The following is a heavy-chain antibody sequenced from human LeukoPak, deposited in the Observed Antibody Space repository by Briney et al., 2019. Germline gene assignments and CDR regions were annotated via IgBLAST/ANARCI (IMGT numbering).Heavy chain of an antibody. CDR1: GGTFSSYA. CDR3: ARALYSSSWGAMDV. CDR2: IIPIFGTA. J-gene: IGHJ6*04. Sequence: SVKVSCKASGGTFSSYAISWVRQAPGQGLEWMGGIIPIFGTANYAQKFQGRVTMTTDTSTSTAYMELRSLRSDDTAVYYCARALYSSSWGAMDVWGKGTTVTISS. V-gene: IGHV1-69*05. D-gene: IGHD6-13*01.